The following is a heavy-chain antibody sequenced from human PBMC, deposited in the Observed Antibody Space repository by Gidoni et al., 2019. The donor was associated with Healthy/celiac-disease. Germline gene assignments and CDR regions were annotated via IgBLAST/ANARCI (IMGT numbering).Heavy chain of an antibody. CDR2: MNPNSGNT. V-gene: IGHV1-8*02. CDR1: GYTFTSYD. J-gene: IGHJ4*02. CDR3: ARGLFSHTYYYDSSGYSPGDY. D-gene: IGHD3-22*01. Sequence: QVQLVQSGAEVKKPGASVKVSCKASGYTFTSYDINWVRQATGQGLEWMGWMNPNSGNTGYAQKFQGRVTMTRNTSISTAYMELSSLGSEDTAVYYCARGLFSHTYYYDSSGYSPGDYWGQGTLVTVSS.